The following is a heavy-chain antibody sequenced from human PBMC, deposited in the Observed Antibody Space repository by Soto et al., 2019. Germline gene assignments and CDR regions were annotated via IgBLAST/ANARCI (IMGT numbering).Heavy chain of an antibody. D-gene: IGHD3-3*01. J-gene: IGHJ4*02. V-gene: IGHV4-34*01. Sequence: SETLCLTCAVYGGSFGGYYGSWIRQPPGKGLEWIGEINHSGSTNYNPSLKSRVTISVDTSKNQFSLKLSSVTAADTAVYYRARGYPPKYYDFWSGFPSPFDYWGQGTLVTAPQ. CDR3: ARGYPPKYYDFWSGFPSPFDY. CDR1: GGSFGGYY. CDR2: INHSGST.